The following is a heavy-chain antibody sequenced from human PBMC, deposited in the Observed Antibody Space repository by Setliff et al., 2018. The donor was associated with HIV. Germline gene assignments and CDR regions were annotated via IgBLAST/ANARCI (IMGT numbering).Heavy chain of an antibody. CDR1: GYTFSTNA. D-gene: IGHD3-22*01. CDR2: INAGDDNT. CDR3: ARGGVYYYDSSGWSMDY. Sequence: ASVKVSCKASGYTFSTNAIHWVRQAPGQRLEWMGYINAGDDNTRYSQKFQGRVTITRDTSTSTAYMELSSLRSEDTAVYYCARGGVYYYDSSGWSMDYWGQGTLVTVSS. J-gene: IGHJ4*02. V-gene: IGHV1-3*01.